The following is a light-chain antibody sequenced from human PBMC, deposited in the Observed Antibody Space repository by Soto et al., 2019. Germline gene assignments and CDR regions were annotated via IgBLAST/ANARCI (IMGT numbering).Light chain of an antibody. J-gene: IGKJ1*01. CDR3: QQHSDLPQP. CDR2: NSS. Sequence: EIVLTQSPGTLSLSPGERATLSCRASQSVRNNYLAWYQQKPGQAPRLLIYNSSTRVTGIPDRFSGSGSGTDFTLTISRLEPEDFALYYRQQHSDLPQPFGQGTKVDIK. V-gene: IGKV3-20*01. CDR1: QSVRNNY.